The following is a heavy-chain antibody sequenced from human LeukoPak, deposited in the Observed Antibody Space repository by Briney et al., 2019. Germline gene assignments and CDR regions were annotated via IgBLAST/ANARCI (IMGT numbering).Heavy chain of an antibody. CDR1: GYTLTELS. V-gene: IGHV1-24*01. CDR2: FDPEDGET. CDR3: ATVWFGGGRDAFDI. J-gene: IGHJ3*02. D-gene: IGHD3-10*01. Sequence: ASVKVSCKVSGYTLTELSMHWVRQAPGKGLEWMGGFDPEDGETIYAQKFQGRVTMTEDTSTDTAYMELSSLRSEDTAVYYCATVWFGGGRDAFDIWGQGTMVTVSS.